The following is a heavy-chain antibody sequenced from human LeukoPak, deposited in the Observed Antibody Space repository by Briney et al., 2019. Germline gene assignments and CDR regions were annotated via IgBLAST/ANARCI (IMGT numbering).Heavy chain of an antibody. D-gene: IGHD3-22*01. J-gene: IGHJ4*02. CDR3: ARLYGSSGYYRLDY. CDR2: IWYDGSNK. Sequence: GGSLRLSCAASGFTFSSYGMHWVRQAPGKGLEWVAVIWYDGSNKYYADSVKGRFTISRDNAKNSLYLQMNSLRAEDTAVYYCARLYGSSGYYRLDYWGQGTLVTVSS. CDR1: GFTFSSYG. V-gene: IGHV3-33*01.